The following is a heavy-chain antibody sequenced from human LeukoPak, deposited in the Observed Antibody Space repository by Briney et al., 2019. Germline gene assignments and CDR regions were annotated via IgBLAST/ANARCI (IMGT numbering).Heavy chain of an antibody. J-gene: IGHJ4*02. CDR3: ARIRGYSYGYETGY. Sequence: GGSLRLSCAASGFTFSSYAMSWVRQAPGKGLEWVSAISGSGGSTYYADSVKGRFTISRDNSKNTLYLQMNSLRAEDTAVYYCARIRGYSYGYETGYWGQGTLVTVSS. D-gene: IGHD5-18*01. V-gene: IGHV3-23*01. CDR2: ISGSGGST. CDR1: GFTFSSYA.